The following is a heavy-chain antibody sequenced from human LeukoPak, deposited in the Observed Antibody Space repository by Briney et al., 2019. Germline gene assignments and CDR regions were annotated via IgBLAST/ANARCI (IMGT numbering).Heavy chain of an antibody. CDR3: ARDWGRYAY. V-gene: IGHV4-39*07. J-gene: IGHJ4*02. Sequence: RPSETLSLTCTVSGGSISSSSYYWGWLRQPPGKGLEWIGSIYYSGSTSYNPSLKIRVTISVDTSKTQFSLTLSSVTAAATAVDYCARDWGRYAYWGEGTLVTVSS. CDR1: GGSISSSSYY. D-gene: IGHD7-27*01. CDR2: IYYSGST.